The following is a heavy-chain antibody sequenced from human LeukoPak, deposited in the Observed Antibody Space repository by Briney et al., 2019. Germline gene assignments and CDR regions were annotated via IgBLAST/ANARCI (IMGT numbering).Heavy chain of an antibody. Sequence: GGSLRLSCAASGFIFSSYAMHWVRRAPGKGLEWVAVISYDGSNKYYADSVKGRFTISRDNSKNTLYLQMNSLRAEDTAVYYRARGHNWNANDYWGQGTLITVSS. J-gene: IGHJ4*02. D-gene: IGHD1-1*01. V-gene: IGHV3-30*19. CDR2: ISYDGSNK. CDR1: GFIFSSYA. CDR3: ARGHNWNANDY.